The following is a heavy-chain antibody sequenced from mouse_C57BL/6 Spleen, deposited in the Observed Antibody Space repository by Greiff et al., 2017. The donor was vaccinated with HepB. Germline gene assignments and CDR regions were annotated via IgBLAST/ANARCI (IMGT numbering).Heavy chain of an antibody. J-gene: IGHJ3*01. CDR1: GYTFTDYN. D-gene: IGHD2-1*01. CDR3: ARDGYYGNYVFAY. V-gene: IGHV1-22*01. CDR2: INPNNGGT. Sequence: VHVKQSGPELVKPGASVKMSCKASGYTFTDYNMHWVKQSHGKSLEWIGYINPNNGGTSYNQKFKGKATLTVNKSSSTAYMELRSLTSEDSAVYYCARDGYYGNYVFAYWGQGTLVTVSA.